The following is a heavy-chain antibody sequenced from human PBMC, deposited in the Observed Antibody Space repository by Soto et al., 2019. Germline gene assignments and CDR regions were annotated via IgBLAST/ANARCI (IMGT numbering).Heavy chain of an antibody. CDR1: GFTFSSYT. V-gene: IGHV3-23*01. CDR2: ISGSGGST. Sequence: PVGSLRLSCAASGFTFSSYTMSWVRQAPGKELEWVSAISGSGGSTYYADSVKGRFTISRDNSKNTLYLQMNSLRAEDTAVYYCAKVQGYYYGSGPDDYWGQGTLVTVSS. J-gene: IGHJ4*02. CDR3: AKVQGYYYGSGPDDY. D-gene: IGHD3-10*01.